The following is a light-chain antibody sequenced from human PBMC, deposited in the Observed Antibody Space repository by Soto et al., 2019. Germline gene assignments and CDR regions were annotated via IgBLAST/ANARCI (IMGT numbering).Light chain of an antibody. J-gene: IGKJ1*01. Sequence: VMTQSPLSLPVTLGQPASISCRSSQSLVPSSGNTYLNWFQQRPGQSPRRLIYKVSNRDSGVPDRFSGSGSGTDFTLKISRVEAEDVGVYYCMQGTHWPWTFGQGTKVDI. CDR3: MQGTHWPWT. CDR2: KVS. CDR1: QSLVPSSGNTY. V-gene: IGKV2-30*02.